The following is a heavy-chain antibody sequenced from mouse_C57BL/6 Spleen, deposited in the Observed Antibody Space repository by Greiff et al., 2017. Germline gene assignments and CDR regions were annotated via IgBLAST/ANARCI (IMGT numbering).Heavy chain of an antibody. CDR2: IIPNNGGT. V-gene: IGHV1-18*01. CDR1: GYTFTDYN. D-gene: IGHD2-3*01. Sequence: VQLKQSGPELVKPGASVKIPCKASGYTFTDYNMDWVKQSHGKSLEWIGDIIPNNGGTIYNQKFKGKATLTVDKSSSTAYMELRSLTSEDTAVYYCARFYEGNFDYWGQGTTLTVSS. CDR3: ARFYEGNFDY. J-gene: IGHJ2*01.